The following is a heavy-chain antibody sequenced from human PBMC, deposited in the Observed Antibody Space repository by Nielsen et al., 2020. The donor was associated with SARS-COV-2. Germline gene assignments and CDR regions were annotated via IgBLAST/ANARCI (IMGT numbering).Heavy chain of an antibody. CDR3: ARDRYDYVWGSYRYPEYYFDY. CDR1: GFTFSSYS. Sequence: GSLRLSCAASGFTFSSYSMFWVRQAPGKGLEWIGSIYYSGSTYYNPSLKSRVTISVDTSKNQFSLKLSSVTAADTAVYYCARDRYDYVWGSYRYPEYYFDYWGQGTLVTVSS. J-gene: IGHJ4*02. D-gene: IGHD3-16*02. CDR2: IYYSGST. V-gene: IGHV4-39*07.